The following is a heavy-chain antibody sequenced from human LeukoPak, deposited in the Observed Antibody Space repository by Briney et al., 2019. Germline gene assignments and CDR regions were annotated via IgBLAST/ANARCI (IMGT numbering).Heavy chain of an antibody. CDR3: AKSSHEYSSSPEFDY. CDR2: ISGSGGST. D-gene: IGHD6-6*01. J-gene: IGHJ4*02. CDR1: GFTFSSYA. V-gene: IGHV3-23*01. Sequence: GGSLRLSCAASGFTFSSYAMSWVRQAPGKGLEWVSAISGSGGSTYYADSMKGRFTISRDNSKNTLYLQMNSLRAEDTAVYYCAKSSHEYSSSPEFDYWGQGTLVTVSS.